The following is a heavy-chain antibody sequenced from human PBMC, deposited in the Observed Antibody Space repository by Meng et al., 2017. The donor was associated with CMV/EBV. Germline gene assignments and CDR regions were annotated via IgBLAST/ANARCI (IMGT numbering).Heavy chain of an antibody. CDR1: GFTFSSYA. Sequence: GESLKISCAASGFTFSSYAMHWVRQAPGKGLEWVAVISYDGSNKYYADSVKGRFTISRDNSKNTLYLQMNSLRAEDTAVYYCARVRVSEYYYYGMDVWGQETTVTVSS. CDR2: ISYDGSNK. J-gene: IGHJ6*02. D-gene: IGHD4-17*01. CDR3: ARVRVSEYYYYGMDV. V-gene: IGHV3-30-3*01.